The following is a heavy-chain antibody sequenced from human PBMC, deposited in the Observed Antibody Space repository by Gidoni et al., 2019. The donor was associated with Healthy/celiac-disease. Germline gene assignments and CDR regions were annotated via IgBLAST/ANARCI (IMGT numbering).Heavy chain of an antibody. CDR3: ARGIAVAGTGHYFDY. D-gene: IGHD6-19*01. V-gene: IGHV4-34*01. CDR1: GGSFSGYY. CDR2: INHSGST. Sequence: QVQLPQWGAGLLKPSETLSLTCAVYGGSFSGYYWSWIRQPPGKGLEWLGEINHSGSTNYNPSLKSRVTISVDTSKNQFSLKLSSVTAADTAVYYCARGIAVAGTGHYFDYWGQGTLVTVSS. J-gene: IGHJ4*02.